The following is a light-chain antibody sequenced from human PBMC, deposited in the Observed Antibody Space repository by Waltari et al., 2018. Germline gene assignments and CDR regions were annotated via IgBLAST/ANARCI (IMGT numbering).Light chain of an antibody. V-gene: IGLV8-61*01. CDR2: DTN. CDR1: SGSVSTSYH. J-gene: IGLJ1*01. Sequence: TVVIQEPSVSVSPGGTVILTCGLSSGSVSTSYHPTWYQQTPGQAPRLLIYDTNTRSSGVPDRFSGSILGNKGALIITGAQADDECDYYCSVYMGSGFYVFGTGTRLTVL. CDR3: SVYMGSGFYV.